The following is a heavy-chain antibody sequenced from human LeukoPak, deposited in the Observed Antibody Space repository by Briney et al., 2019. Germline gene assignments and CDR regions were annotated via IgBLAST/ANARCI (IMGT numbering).Heavy chain of an antibody. CDR1: GFTFSNAW. V-gene: IGHV3-15*01. Sequence: GGSLRLSCAASGFTFSNAWMSWVRQAPGKGLEWVGRIKSKTDGGTTDYAAPVKGRFTISRDDSKNTLCLQMNSLKTEDTAVYYCTTAGTGSSSHLGYWGQGTLVTVSS. D-gene: IGHD6-6*01. CDR2: IKSKTDGGTT. J-gene: IGHJ4*02. CDR3: TTAGTGSSSHLGY.